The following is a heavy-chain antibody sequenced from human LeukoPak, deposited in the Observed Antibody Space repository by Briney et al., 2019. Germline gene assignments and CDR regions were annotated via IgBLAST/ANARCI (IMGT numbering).Heavy chain of an antibody. CDR1: GFTFSSYS. D-gene: IGHD6-19*01. V-gene: IGHV3-21*01. Sequence: GGSLRLSCAASGFTFSSYSMNWVRQAPGKGLEWVSSISSSSSYIYYADSVKGRFTISRDNAKNSLYLQMNSLRAEDTAVYYCARAGRDSSGWSNMDVWGKGTTVTISS. CDR2: ISSSSSYI. CDR3: ARAGRDSSGWSNMDV. J-gene: IGHJ6*03.